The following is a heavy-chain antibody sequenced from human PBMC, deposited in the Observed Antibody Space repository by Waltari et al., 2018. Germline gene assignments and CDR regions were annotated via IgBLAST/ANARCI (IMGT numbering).Heavy chain of an antibody. V-gene: IGHV4-38-2*01. CDR1: GYSISSGYY. D-gene: IGHD3-16*02. Sequence: QVQLQESGPGLVKPSETLSLTCAVSGYSISSGYYWGWIRQPPGKGLEWIGNFYHSGSTYHNPSLKRRGTIAVDTSKNQLSLKLSSVTAADTAVYYCARGARLGELSLYGGYYYGMDVWGQGTTVTVSS. CDR3: ARGARLGELSLYGGYYYGMDV. CDR2: FYHSGST. J-gene: IGHJ6*02.